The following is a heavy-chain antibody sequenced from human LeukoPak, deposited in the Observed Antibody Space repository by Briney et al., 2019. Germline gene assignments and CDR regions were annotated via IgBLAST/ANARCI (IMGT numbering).Heavy chain of an antibody. D-gene: IGHD2-15*01. Sequence: GGSLRLSCAASGFTLSSYGMHSVRQAPGKGLGWVVFIRYDGSNTYYADSVKGRFTISRDNSKNTLYLQMTSLRAEDTAVYYCAKDGPFFCSGGSCYSGYFDYWGQGTLVTVSS. CDR3: AKDGPFFCSGGSCYSGYFDY. V-gene: IGHV3-30*02. J-gene: IGHJ4*02. CDR2: IRYDGSNT. CDR1: GFTLSSYG.